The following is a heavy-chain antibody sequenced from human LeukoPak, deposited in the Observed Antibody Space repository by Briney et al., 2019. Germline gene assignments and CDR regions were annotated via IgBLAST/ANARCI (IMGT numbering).Heavy chain of an antibody. V-gene: IGHV3-21*01. CDR2: ISSSSSYI. CDR3: ARRAYYDSSGYNN. Sequence: GGSLRLSCAASGFTFSSYSMKWVRQAPGKGLEWVSFISSSSSYIYYADSVKGRFTISRDNAKNSLYLQMNSLRAEDTAVYYCARRAYYDSSGYNNRGQGTLVTVSS. CDR1: GFTFSSYS. D-gene: IGHD3-22*01. J-gene: IGHJ4*02.